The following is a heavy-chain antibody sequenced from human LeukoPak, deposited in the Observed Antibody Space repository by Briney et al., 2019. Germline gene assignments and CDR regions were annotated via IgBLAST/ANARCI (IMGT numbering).Heavy chain of an antibody. J-gene: IGHJ3*02. V-gene: IGHV3-48*01. CDR3: ARPMTYARHIAARPGMAFGI. CDR1: GFTFSSYS. CDR2: ISSSSSTI. Sequence: GGSLRLSCAASGFTFSSYSMNWVRQAPGKGLEWVSYISSSSSTIYYADSVKGRFTISRDNAKNSLYLQMNSLRAEDTAVYYCARPMTYARHIAARPGMAFGIWGQGTMVTVSS. D-gene: IGHD6-6*01.